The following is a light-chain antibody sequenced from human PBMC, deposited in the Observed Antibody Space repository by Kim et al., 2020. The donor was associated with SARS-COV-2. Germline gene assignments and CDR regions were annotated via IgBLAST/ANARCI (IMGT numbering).Light chain of an antibody. Sequence: GGPASISCRSSQSLLHSDGYNYLDCYLQKPGQSPQLLIYLGSNRAPGVPDRFSGSVSGRDFTLKISTVEAVDVGVYFCLQTLRMYTFGPGTKLEI. CDR3: LQTLRMYT. CDR2: LGS. V-gene: IGKV2-28*01. CDR1: QSLLHSDGYNY. J-gene: IGKJ2*01.